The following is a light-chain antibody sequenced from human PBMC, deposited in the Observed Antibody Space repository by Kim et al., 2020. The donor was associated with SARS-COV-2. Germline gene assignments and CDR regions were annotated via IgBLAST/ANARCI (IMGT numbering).Light chain of an antibody. CDR2: GNS. Sequence: QSVLTQPPSVSGAQGPGVTISCTGSSSNIGAGYDVHWYQQLPQTAPTLLIYGNSNRPSGVPDRFSGSKSGSSASLAITGLQAEDAADYYCQSYDSSLTGSLVFGGGTKVTFL. CDR3: QSYDSSLTGSLV. V-gene: IGLV1-40*01. CDR1: SSNIGAGYD. J-gene: IGLJ3*02.